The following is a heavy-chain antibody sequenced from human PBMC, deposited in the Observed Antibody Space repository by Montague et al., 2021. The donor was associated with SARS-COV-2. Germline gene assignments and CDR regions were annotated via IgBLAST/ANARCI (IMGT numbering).Heavy chain of an antibody. CDR3: ARDRFDFGAGRQGTIDF. V-gene: IGHV4-4*07. D-gene: IGHD3-10*01. CDR1: GDSITNHY. Sequence: SETLSLTCSVSGDSITNHYWSWIRQPAGKGLEWIGRMHFTEKTNFSPFFSSRLTMSADTSKNQFSLKLTSVTAADTAIYFCARDRFDFGAGRQGTIDFWGQGTLVTVSS. CDR2: MHFTEKT. J-gene: IGHJ4*02.